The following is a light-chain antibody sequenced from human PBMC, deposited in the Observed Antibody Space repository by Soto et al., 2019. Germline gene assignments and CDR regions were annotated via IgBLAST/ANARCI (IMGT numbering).Light chain of an antibody. V-gene: IGKV3-15*01. J-gene: IGKJ5*01. CDR3: YQYNNWAPMT. CDR2: GAS. Sequence: ELVLTQNARTLSVSPEGRVTLSCRASQSVRSTLAWYQQQPGQSPRLLIYGASTRATGIPARFSGSGSGTEVTLISISLQYADFAAYYCYQYNNWAPMTFGEGTRLEIK. CDR1: QSVRST.